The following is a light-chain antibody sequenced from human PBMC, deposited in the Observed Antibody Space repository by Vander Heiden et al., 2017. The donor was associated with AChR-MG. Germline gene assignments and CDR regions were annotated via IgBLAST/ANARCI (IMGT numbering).Light chain of an antibody. CDR2: GNS. Sequence: QSVLTQPPSVSRAPGQRVTISCTGSSSNIGAGYDVHWYQQLPGTAPKLLIYGNSNRPSGVPDRFSGSKSGTSASLAITGLQAEDEADYYCQSYDSSLSGVVFGGGIKLTVL. CDR1: SSNIGAGYD. CDR3: QSYDSSLSGVV. V-gene: IGLV1-40*01. J-gene: IGLJ2*01.